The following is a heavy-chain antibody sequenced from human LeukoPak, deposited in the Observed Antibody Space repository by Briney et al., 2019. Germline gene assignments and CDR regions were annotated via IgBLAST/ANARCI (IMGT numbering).Heavy chain of an antibody. CDR2: ISANGDNT. D-gene: IGHD3-10*01. CDR3: ANYYGSGSYADY. Sequence: GGSLRLSCAASGFTVSSNYMSWVRQAPGKGLEWVSGISANGDNTYYADSVKGRFTISRDNSKNTLCLQMNSLRAEDTAVYYCANYYGSGSYADYWGQGALVTVSS. V-gene: IGHV3-23*01. J-gene: IGHJ4*02. CDR1: GFTVSSNY.